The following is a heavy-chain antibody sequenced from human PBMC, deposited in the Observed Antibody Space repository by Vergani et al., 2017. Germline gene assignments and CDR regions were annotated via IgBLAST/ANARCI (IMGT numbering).Heavy chain of an antibody. J-gene: IGHJ3*02. CDR2: ISYDGRNK. CDR1: RFTFSNYA. CDR3: ARDLQGATDAFDI. Sequence: QVQLVESGGGVVQSGRSLRLYCAASRFTFSNYAMHWVRQAPGKGLEWVAVISYDGRNKYYADSVKGRFTISRDNSKITLYLQMNSLRAEDTAVYYCARDLQGATDAFDIWGQGIMVTVSS. D-gene: IGHD1-26*01. V-gene: IGHV3-30*04.